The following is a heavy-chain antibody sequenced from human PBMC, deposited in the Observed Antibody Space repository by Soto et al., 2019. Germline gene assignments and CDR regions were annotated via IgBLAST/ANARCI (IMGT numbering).Heavy chain of an antibody. D-gene: IGHD5-18*01. J-gene: IGHJ6*02. CDR2: LYSGGRI. CDR1: GFTVSDNY. V-gene: IGHV3-53*01. CDR3: ARSDPGYAYGLNV. Sequence: EAQLVESGGGLIQPGGSLRLSCAASGFTVSDNYITWVRQAPGRGLEWVSLLYSGGRIYYADSVKGRFTISRDTSKKTRYLQMNSLRTEDTAVYYCARSDPGYAYGLNVWGQGTTVTVSS.